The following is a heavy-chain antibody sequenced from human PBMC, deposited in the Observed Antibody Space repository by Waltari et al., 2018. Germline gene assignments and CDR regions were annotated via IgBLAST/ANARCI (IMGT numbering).Heavy chain of an antibody. CDR2: IYYSGGT. CDR3: ARLQAAAKYYYYYGMDV. D-gene: IGHD6-13*01. J-gene: IGHJ6*02. CDR1: GGSISSSSYY. V-gene: IGHV4-39*01. Sequence: QLQLQESGPGLVKPSETLSLTCTVSGGSISSSSYYWGWIRQPPGKGLEWIGSIYYSGGTYYNPSLKSRVTISVDTSKNQFSLKLSSVTAADTAVYYCARLQAAAKYYYYYGMDVWGQGTTVTVSS.